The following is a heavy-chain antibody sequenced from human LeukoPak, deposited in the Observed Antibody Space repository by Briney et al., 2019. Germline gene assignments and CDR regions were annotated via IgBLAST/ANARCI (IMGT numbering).Heavy chain of an antibody. D-gene: IGHD2-2*01. J-gene: IGHJ4*02. CDR2: IIPIFGTA. V-gene: IGHV1-69*05. CDR1: GGTFSSYA. Sequence: SVKVSCKASGGTFSSYAISWVRQAPGQGLEWMGGIIPIFGTANYAQKFQGRVTITTDESTSTAYMELSSLRSEDTAVYYCARGGEIVVVPAAMEGYFDYWGQGTLVTVSS. CDR3: ARGGEIVVVPAAMEGYFDY.